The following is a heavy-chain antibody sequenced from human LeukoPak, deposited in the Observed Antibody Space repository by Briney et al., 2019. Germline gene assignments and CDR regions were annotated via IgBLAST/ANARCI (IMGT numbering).Heavy chain of an antibody. CDR2: INLNGGST. J-gene: IGHJ3*02. Sequence: GGSLRLSCAASGFTFSDYYMSWIRQAPGKGLEWVSDINLNGGSTGYADSVKGRFTISRDNAKNSLYLQMNSLRAEDTALYYCARGMYDYVWGSYRDDAFDIWGQGTMVTVSP. CDR1: GFTFSDYY. CDR3: ARGMYDYVWGSYRDDAFDI. D-gene: IGHD3-16*02. V-gene: IGHV3-20*04.